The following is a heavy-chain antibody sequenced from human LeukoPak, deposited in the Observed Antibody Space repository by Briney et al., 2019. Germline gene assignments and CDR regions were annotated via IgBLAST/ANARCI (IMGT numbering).Heavy chain of an antibody. D-gene: IGHD3-16*02. V-gene: IGHV3-23*01. CDR2: ISGSGDRT. CDR1: GFTFSSYA. Sequence: VGSLRLSCAASGFTFSSYAMSWVRQAPGKGLEWVSVISGSGDRTYYADSVKGRFTISRDNSKKTLYLQMNSLRAEDTAVYYCAKGSDGYRPYYFDYWGQGTLVAVSS. J-gene: IGHJ4*02. CDR3: AKGSDGYRPYYFDY.